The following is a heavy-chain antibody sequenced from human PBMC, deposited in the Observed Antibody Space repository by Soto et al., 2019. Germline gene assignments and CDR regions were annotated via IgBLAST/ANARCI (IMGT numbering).Heavy chain of an antibody. J-gene: IGHJ4*02. V-gene: IGHV3-23*01. CDR1: GFTFSSYA. D-gene: IGHD3-9*01. CDR2: ISGSGGST. Sequence: PGGSLRLSCAASGFTFSSYAMSWVRQAPGKGLEWVSAISGSGGSTYYADSVKGRFTISRDNSKNTLYPQMNSLRAEDTAVYYCAKAREPLYYDILTGYFDYWGQGTLVTVSS. CDR3: AKAREPLYYDILTGYFDY.